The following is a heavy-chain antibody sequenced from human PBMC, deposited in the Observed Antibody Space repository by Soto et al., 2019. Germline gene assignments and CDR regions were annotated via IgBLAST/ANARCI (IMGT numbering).Heavy chain of an antibody. Sequence: QVQLVQSGAEEKKPGASVKVSCKASGYTFTSYAMHWVRQAPGQRLEWMGWINAGNANTKYSHNFQGRVTIARDTAASTAYMELSSLRSEDTAVYYCASGVAPYYFDYWGQGTLVTVSS. J-gene: IGHJ4*02. D-gene: IGHD2-15*01. CDR1: GYTFTSYA. V-gene: IGHV1-3*05. CDR3: ASGVAPYYFDY. CDR2: INAGNANT.